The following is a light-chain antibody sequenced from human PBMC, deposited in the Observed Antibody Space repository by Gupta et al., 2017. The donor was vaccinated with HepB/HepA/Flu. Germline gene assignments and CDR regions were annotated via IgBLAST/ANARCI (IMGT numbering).Light chain of an antibody. Sequence: QSVLTQPPSVSRAPGQRVTISCTWSSSNIGAGYDVHCYQQLPTTAPNLLIYGNSKRPSAVPDRFSCSKSGTSASLAITGLQAEDEADYYCQSYDSSLGGHLVFGGGTKLTVL. J-gene: IGLJ2*01. CDR1: SSNIGAGYD. V-gene: IGLV1-40*01. CDR2: GNS. CDR3: QSYDSSLGGHLV.